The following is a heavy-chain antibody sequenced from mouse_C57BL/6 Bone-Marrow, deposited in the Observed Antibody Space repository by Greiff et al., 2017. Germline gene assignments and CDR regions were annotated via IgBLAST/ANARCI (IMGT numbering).Heavy chain of an antibody. Sequence: QVQLMQSGAELVKPGASVKMSCKASGYTFTTYPIEWMQQTHGKSLEWIGNFHPYNDDTKYNEKFKGKATLTVAKASSTVYLELSRLPPDASAVYYCATRGYYGSSFSYWYFDVWGTGTTVTVSS. V-gene: IGHV1-47*01. D-gene: IGHD1-1*01. CDR2: FHPYNDDT. J-gene: IGHJ1*03. CDR1: GYTFTTYP. CDR3: ATRGYYGSSFSYWYFDV.